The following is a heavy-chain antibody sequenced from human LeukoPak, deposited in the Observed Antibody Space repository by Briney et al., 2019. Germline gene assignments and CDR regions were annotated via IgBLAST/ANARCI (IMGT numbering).Heavy chain of an antibody. Sequence: GGSLRLSCAASGFTVSRNYMNWVRQAPGNGLRWVSVIYSCGTTYYADSVKGRFTVSRDDSKNTLYLHMYSLRADDTALYYCARERATSHSGAFDIWGQGTVVTVSS. J-gene: IGHJ3*02. CDR2: IYSCGTT. D-gene: IGHD5-12*01. V-gene: IGHV3-53*01. CDR1: GFTVSRNY. CDR3: ARERATSHSGAFDI.